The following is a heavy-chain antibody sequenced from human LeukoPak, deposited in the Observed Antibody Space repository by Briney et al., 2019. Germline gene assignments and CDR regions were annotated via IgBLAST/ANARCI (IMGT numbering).Heavy chain of an antibody. CDR2: IKEHGSEI. CDR1: GFTFSTSW. J-gene: IGHJ4*02. CDR3: ATDRGTY. V-gene: IGHV3-7*01. D-gene: IGHD3-10*01. Sequence: GGSLRLSCAASGFTFSTSWMNWVRRAPGEGLEWVALIKEHGSEIYHADSVKGRFTISRDDAASSLYLQMHSLRAEDTAVYYCATDRGTYWGQGTLVTVSS.